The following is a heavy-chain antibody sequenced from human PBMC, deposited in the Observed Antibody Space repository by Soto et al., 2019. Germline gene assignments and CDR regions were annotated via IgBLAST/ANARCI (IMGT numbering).Heavy chain of an antibody. J-gene: IGHJ4*02. CDR3: ARLGGMGGHIAARPNDGY. Sequence: ASVKVSCKASGGTFSCYAISWVRQAPGQGLEWMGGIIPIFGTANYAQKFQGRVTITADESTSTAYMELSSLRSEDTAVYYCARLGGMGGHIAARPNDGYWGQGTLVTVS. CDR1: GGTFSCYA. D-gene: IGHD6-6*01. V-gene: IGHV1-69*13. CDR2: IIPIFGTA.